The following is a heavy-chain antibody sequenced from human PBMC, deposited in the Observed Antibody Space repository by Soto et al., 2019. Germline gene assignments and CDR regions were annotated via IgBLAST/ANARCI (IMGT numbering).Heavy chain of an antibody. CDR1: GFTFRTHC. CDR2: ISYEGINK. D-gene: IGHD5-12*01. Sequence: PGGSLRLSCAACGFTFRTHCMHWVRQAPGKGLDWVAVISYEGINKYYADSVKGRFTISRDNSKNTLYLEMNSLRAEDTAVYYFSKERCDYSSCNYKYFFYGLDVWGQGTTVAVYS. J-gene: IGHJ6*02. CDR3: SKERCDYSSCNYKYFFYGLDV. V-gene: IGHV3-30*18.